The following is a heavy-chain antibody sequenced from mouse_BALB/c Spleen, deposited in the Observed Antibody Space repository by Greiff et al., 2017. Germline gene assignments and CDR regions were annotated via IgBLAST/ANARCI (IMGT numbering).Heavy chain of an antibody. CDR1: GFTFSSFG. CDR3: ARRPMDY. CDR2: ISSGSSTI. J-gene: IGHJ4*01. V-gene: IGHV5-17*02. Sequence: DVKLVESGGGLVQPGGSRKLSCAASGFTFSSFGMHWVRQAPEKGLEWVAYISSGSSTIYYADTVKGRFTISRDNPKNTLFLQMTSLRSEDTAMYYCARRPMDYWGQGTSVTVSS.